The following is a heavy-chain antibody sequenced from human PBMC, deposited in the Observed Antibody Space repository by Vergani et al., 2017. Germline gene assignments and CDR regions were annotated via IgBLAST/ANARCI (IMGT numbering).Heavy chain of an antibody. V-gene: IGHV3-23*01. D-gene: IGHD3-10*01. Sequence: VQLQESGPGLVKPSETLTLTCDVSDSSIMTNPYWGWFRQSPGKGLEWVATISSGGGDIFYADSVKGRFTISRDNSKNTLFLQMNSLKDEDTAVYYCTTAWGLYYLHGEYFQYWGRGTLVSVSS. CDR2: ISSGGGDI. J-gene: IGHJ1*01. CDR3: TTAWGLYYLHGEYFQY. CDR1: DSSIMTNP.